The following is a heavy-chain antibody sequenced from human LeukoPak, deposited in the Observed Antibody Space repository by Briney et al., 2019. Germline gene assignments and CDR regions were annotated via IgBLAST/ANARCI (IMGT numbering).Heavy chain of an antibody. CDR3: TTDWAVTTDVGVDY. V-gene: IGHV3-23*01. J-gene: IGHJ4*02. D-gene: IGHD4-17*01. Sequence: GGSLRLSCAASGFTFSSYGMSWVRQAPGKGLEWVSAISGSGGSTYYADSVKGRFTISRDNSKNTLYLQMNSLKTEDTAVYYCTTDWAVTTDVGVDYWGQGTLVTVSS. CDR2: ISGSGGST. CDR1: GFTFSSYG.